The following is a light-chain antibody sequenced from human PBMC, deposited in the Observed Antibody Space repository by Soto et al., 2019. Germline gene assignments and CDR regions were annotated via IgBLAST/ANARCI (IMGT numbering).Light chain of an antibody. J-gene: IGLJ3*02. Sequence: QSVPIQPASVSGSPGQSITISCTGSSSAVGIFNLVSWYQQYPGKAPKLVLYEVSKWPSGISHRFSGSKSGNTASLTIAGLQADDEADYYCCSYAGSRTWVFGGGTTVTVL. CDR1: SSAVGIFNL. CDR3: CSYAGSRTWV. CDR2: EVS. V-gene: IGLV2-23*02.